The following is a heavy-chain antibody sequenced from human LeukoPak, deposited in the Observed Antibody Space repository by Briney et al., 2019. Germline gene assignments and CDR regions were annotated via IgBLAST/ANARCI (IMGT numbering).Heavy chain of an antibody. Sequence: TGGSLRLSCAASGSTFSTYGLHWVRQAPGKGLEWVAVIWNDGSVRYYADSVKGRFTISRDNSKNTLYLQMNSLRAEDTAVYYCARASGSYDYWGQGTLVTVSS. D-gene: IGHD1-26*01. CDR2: IWNDGSVR. V-gene: IGHV3-33*01. CDR1: GSTFSTYG. J-gene: IGHJ4*02. CDR3: ARASGSYDY.